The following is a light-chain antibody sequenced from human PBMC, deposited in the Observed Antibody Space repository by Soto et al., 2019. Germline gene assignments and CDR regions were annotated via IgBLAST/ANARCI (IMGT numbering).Light chain of an antibody. CDR2: GAS. Sequence: DIVLTQSPATLSLSPGERATLSCRASQSLSNNYLAWYQEKPGKSPRLLFYGASTRAAGIPDWFSGSGSGADVTLTTTSLEPEDFAVYYCRNYCGSLPWTFGPGTKVEV. CDR1: QSLSNNY. V-gene: IGKV3-20*01. CDR3: RNYCGSLPWT. J-gene: IGKJ1*01.